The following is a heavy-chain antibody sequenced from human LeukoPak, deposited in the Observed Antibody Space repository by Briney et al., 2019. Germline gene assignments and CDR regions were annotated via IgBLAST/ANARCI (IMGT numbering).Heavy chain of an antibody. CDR1: GFTFSSYG. CDR2: ISSSSSYI. CDR3: ARDQTTYYFDY. Sequence: GGSLRLSCGVSGFTFSSYGMSWVRQAPGKGLEWVSSISSSSSYIYYADSVKGRFTISRDNAKNSLYLQMNSLRAEDTAVYYCARDQTTYYFDYWGQGTLVTVSS. D-gene: IGHD1-1*01. J-gene: IGHJ4*02. V-gene: IGHV3-21*01.